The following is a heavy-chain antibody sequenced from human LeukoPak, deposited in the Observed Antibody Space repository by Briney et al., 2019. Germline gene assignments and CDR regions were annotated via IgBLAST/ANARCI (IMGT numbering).Heavy chain of an antibody. J-gene: IGHJ4*02. CDR1: GFTFSSYS. CDR2: ISSSSSTI. Sequence: GGSLRLSCAASGFTFSSYSMNWVRQAPGKGLEWVSYISSSSSTIYYADSVKGRFTISRDNAKNSLFLQMNSLRAEDTAVYYCARDVGYFTFDYWGQGTLVTVSS. V-gene: IGHV3-48*04. D-gene: IGHD2/OR15-2a*01. CDR3: ARDVGYFTFDY.